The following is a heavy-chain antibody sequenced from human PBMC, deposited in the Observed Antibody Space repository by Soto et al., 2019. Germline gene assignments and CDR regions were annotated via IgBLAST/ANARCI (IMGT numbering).Heavy chain of an antibody. CDR3: ARGGGEYSSGWGY. CDR2: ISYDGSNK. D-gene: IGHD6-19*01. V-gene: IGHV3-30-3*01. CDR1: GFTFSSYA. J-gene: IGHJ4*02. Sequence: QVQLVESGGGVVQPGRSLRLSCAASGFTFSSYAMHWVRQAPGKGLEWVAVISYDGSNKYYADSVKGRFTISRDNSKNTVYLQMNSLRAEDTAVYYCARGGGEYSSGWGYWGQGTLVTVSS.